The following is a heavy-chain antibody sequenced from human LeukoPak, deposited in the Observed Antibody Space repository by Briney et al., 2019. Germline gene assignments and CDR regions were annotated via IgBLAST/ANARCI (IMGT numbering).Heavy chain of an antibody. CDR2: IKQDGSEK. CDR1: GFTFSSYW. J-gene: IGHJ4*02. CDR3: AKDSGSYSLVH. V-gene: IGHV3-7*01. D-gene: IGHD1-26*01. Sequence: TGGSLRLSCAASGFTFSSYWMSWVRQAPGKGLEWVANIKQDGSEKYYVDSVKGRFTISRDNAKNSLYLQMNSLRAEDTAVYYCAKDSGSYSLVHWGQGILVTVSS.